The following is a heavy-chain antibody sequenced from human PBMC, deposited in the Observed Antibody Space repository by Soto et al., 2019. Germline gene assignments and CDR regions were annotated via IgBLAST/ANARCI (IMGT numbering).Heavy chain of an antibody. Sequence: QVQLVESGGGVVQPGRSLRLSCAASGFTFSSYAMHWVRQAPGKGLEWVAVISYDGSNKYYADSVKGRFTISRDNSKNTLYLQMNNLRAEYTALYYCARPLWRDDYNWGYFDLWGRGTLVTVSS. CDR3: ARPLWRDDYNWGYFDL. J-gene: IGHJ2*01. V-gene: IGHV3-30-3*01. CDR2: ISYDGSNK. D-gene: IGHD4-4*01. CDR1: GFTFSSYA.